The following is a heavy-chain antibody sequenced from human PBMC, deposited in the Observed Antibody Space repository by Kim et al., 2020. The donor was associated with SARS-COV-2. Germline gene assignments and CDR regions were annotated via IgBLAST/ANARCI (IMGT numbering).Heavy chain of an antibody. D-gene: IGHD2-15*01. Sequence: GGSLRLSCAASGFTFDDYAMHWVRQAPGKGLEWVSGISWNSGSIGYADSVKGRFTISRDNAKNSLYLQMNSLRAEDTALYYCAKDGPGYCSGGSCYFGGYWGQGTLVTLSS. CDR1: GFTFDDYA. CDR2: ISWNSGSI. J-gene: IGHJ4*02. V-gene: IGHV3-9*01. CDR3: AKDGPGYCSGGSCYFGGY.